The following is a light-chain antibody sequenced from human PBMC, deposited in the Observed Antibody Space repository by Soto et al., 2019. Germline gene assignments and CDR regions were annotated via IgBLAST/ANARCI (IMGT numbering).Light chain of an antibody. CDR1: SSDFGRYNL. CDR2: EGS. J-gene: IGLJ2*01. Sequence: QSALTQPASVSGSPGQSITISCTGTSSDFGRYNLVSWYQHHPGKAPKLMIYEGSKRPSGVSNRFSGAKSGNTASLTISGLQAEDEADYYCCSYADSQVFGGGTKLTVL. V-gene: IGLV2-23*01. CDR3: CSYADSQV.